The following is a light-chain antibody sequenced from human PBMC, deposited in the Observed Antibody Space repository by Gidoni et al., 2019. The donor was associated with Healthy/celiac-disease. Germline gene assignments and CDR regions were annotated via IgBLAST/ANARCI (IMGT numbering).Light chain of an antibody. CDR1: QSISSW. CDR3: QQYNSFPCS. J-gene: IGKJ2*04. CDR2: KAS. Sequence: DIQMTQSPSTLSASVGDRVTITCRASQSISSWLVWYQQKPGKAPKLLIYKASSLESGVPSRFSGSGSGTEFTLTISSLQPDDFATYYCQQYNSFPCSFXQGTKLEIK. V-gene: IGKV1-5*03.